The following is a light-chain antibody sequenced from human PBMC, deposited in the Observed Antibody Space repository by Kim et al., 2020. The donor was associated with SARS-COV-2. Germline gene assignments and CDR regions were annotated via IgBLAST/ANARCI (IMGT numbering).Light chain of an antibody. V-gene: IGLV4-69*01. J-gene: IGLJ3*02. CDR1: SGHTTSD. CDR3: QTWGTGIRV. Sequence: QLVLTQSPSASASLGASVKLTCTLSSGHTTSDIAWHQQQPGKGPRYLMKVNSDGSHNKGDGIPDRFSGSSSGAERYLTISSLQSEDEADYYCQTWGTGIRVFGGGTQLTVL. CDR2: VNSDGSH.